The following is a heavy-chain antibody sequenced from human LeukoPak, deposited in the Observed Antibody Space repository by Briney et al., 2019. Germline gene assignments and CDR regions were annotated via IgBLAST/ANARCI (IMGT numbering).Heavy chain of an antibody. CDR1: GYTFAGHH. J-gene: IGHJ4*02. CDR2: INPSSGDT. D-gene: IGHD3-22*01. V-gene: IGHV1-2*02. CDR3: ARAGHDSSGYSFRLDY. Sequence: GASVKVSCKTSGYTFAGHHIHWVRQAPGQGLEWMGWINPSSGDTKYAQNFQDRVIMTRDTSISTAYMDLSRLSSDDTAIYYCARAGHDSSGYSFRLDYWGQGTLVTVSP.